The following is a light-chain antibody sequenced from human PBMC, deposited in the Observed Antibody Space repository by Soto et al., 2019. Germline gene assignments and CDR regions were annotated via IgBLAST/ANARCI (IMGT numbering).Light chain of an antibody. Sequence: QSGLAHPASVSGSPGQPIAISCTGTSSDVGANDLVSWYQQHPGKAPKLLIYEVKSRPSGVSNRFSGSKSGNTASLTISGLQAEDEATYYCSSYTNTNTPFGTGTKVTVL. J-gene: IGLJ1*01. V-gene: IGLV2-14*01. CDR1: SSDVGANDL. CDR2: EVK. CDR3: SSYTNTNTP.